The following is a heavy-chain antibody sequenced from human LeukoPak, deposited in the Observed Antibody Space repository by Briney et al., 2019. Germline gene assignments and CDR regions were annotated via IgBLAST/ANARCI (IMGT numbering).Heavy chain of an antibody. CDR3: ARGDPGTRLHTY. Sequence: SETLSLTCAVYGGSFSGYYWSWIRQPPGKGLEWIGEINHSGSTNYNPSLKSRVTISVDTSKNQFSLKLSSVTAADTAVYYCARGDPGTRLHTYWGQGTLVTVSS. D-gene: IGHD1-1*01. V-gene: IGHV4-34*01. J-gene: IGHJ4*02. CDR1: GGSFSGYY. CDR2: INHSGST.